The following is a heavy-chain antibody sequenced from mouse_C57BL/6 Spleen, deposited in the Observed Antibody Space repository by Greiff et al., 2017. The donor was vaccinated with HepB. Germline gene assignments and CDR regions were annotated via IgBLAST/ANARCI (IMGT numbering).Heavy chain of an antibody. CDR3: AREGNWDGRYFDV. J-gene: IGHJ1*03. Sequence: EVQGVESGGGLVKPGGSLKLSCAASGFTFSSYAMSWVRQTPEKRLEWVATVSDGGSYTYYPDNVKGRFTISRDNAKNNLYLQMSHLKSEDTAMYYCAREGNWDGRYFDVWGTGTTVTVSS. CDR2: VSDGGSYT. V-gene: IGHV5-4*01. D-gene: IGHD4-1*01. CDR1: GFTFSSYA.